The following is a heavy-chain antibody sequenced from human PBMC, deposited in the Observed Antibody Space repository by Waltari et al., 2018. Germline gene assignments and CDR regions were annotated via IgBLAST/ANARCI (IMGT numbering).Heavy chain of an antibody. V-gene: IGHV1-2*02. CDR1: GYTFTGYY. D-gene: IGHD3-10*01. CDR3: ARDTYYYGSGRVY. J-gene: IGHJ4*02. CDR2: INPNSGGT. Sequence: GAEVKKPGASVKVSCKASGYTFTGYYMHWVRQAPGQGLEWMGWINPNSGGTNYAQKFQGRVTITADKSTSTAYMELSSLRSEDTAVYYCARDTYYYGSGRVYWGQGTLVTVSS.